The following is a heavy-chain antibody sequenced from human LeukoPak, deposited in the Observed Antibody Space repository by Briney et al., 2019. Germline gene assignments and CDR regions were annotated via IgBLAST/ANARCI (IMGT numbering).Heavy chain of an antibody. CDR3: ARGGYMSNWFEH. CDR2: IHDSGIT. D-gene: IGHD5-12*01. CDR1: GGSINDSY. V-gene: IGHV4-59*01. Sequence: SETLSLTCTVSGGSINDSYWSWIRQPPGKGLEWIGKIHDSGITNYNPSLKSRVTFSVDTSKKQFSLNLNSVTAADTAVYYCARGGYMSNWFEHWGQGTPVTVSS. J-gene: IGHJ5*02.